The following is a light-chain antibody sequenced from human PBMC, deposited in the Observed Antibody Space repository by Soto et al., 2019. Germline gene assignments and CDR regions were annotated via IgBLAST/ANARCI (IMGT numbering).Light chain of an antibody. J-gene: IGLJ1*01. CDR2: SNN. CDR1: SSNIGSNA. CDR3: AAWHDSLDTLYV. V-gene: IGLV1-44*01. Sequence: QSVLTQPPSASGTPGQRVTISCSGSSSNIGSNAVNCYQQVPGTAPKLLIYSNNQRPSGVPDRFSGSKSGTSASLAISGLQADDEADYYCAAWHDSLDTLYVFGTGTKVTVL.